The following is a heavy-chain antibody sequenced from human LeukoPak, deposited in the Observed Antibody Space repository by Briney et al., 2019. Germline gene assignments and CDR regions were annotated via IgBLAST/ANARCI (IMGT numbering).Heavy chain of an antibody. CDR1: GFTFSDYT. D-gene: IGHD3-10*01. J-gene: IGHJ4*02. V-gene: IGHV3-21*01. Sequence: GGSLRLSCAASGFTFSDYTMNWVRQAPGKGLEWVSSITSGSNYIYYADSVKGRFTISRDNAKNSLSLQMNSLRADDTAVYYCAREGIVVLPYYFDYWGQGSLVTVSS. CDR3: AREGIVVLPYYFDY. CDR2: ITSGSNYI.